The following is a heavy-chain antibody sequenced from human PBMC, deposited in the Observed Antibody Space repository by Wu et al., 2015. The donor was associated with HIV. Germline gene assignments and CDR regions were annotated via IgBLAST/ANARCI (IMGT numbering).Heavy chain of an antibody. Sequence: QVQLVQSGAEVKKPGASVKVSCKASGYTFTSYGISWVRQAPGQGLEWMGWISAYNGNTNYAQKLQGRVTMTTDTSTSTAYMELRSLRSDDTAVYYCASSILLEGGSSPRMDVVGQRDHGSTVSS. CDR2: ISAYNGNT. J-gene: IGHJ6*03. D-gene: IGHD6-6*01. CDR3: ASSILLEGGSSPRMDV. V-gene: IGHV1-18*01. CDR1: GYTFTSYG.